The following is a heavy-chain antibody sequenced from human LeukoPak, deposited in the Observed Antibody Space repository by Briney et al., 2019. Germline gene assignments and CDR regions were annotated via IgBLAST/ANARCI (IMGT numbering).Heavy chain of an antibody. D-gene: IGHD4-17*01. CDR3: XXDXYGDHPPPYYFDX. Sequence: GSLRLSCAASGFTFSSYAMSWVRQAPGKGLEWVSAISVSGGSTYYSDSVKGPFTISKANSKNTLYLQMNSLRAEDTAVYYXXXDXYGDHPPPYYFDXWGQGTLVTVSS. J-gene: IGHJ4*02. CDR1: GFTFSSYA. V-gene: IGHV3-23*01. CDR2: ISVSGGST.